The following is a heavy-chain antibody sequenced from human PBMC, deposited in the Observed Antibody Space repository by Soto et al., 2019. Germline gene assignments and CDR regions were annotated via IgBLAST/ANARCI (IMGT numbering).Heavy chain of an antibody. D-gene: IGHD2-2*01. Sequence: GGSLRPSCVASGLTVNDNYMSWVRQAPGKGLEWVSIIYAGGSTYYADSVKDRFTISRDSSKNTLFLQMNSVREEDTAVYFCVRGASAHECGGLDVWGQGTTVTVSS. CDR1: GLTVNDNY. J-gene: IGHJ6*02. V-gene: IGHV3-66*01. CDR2: IYAGGST. CDR3: VRGASAHECGGLDV.